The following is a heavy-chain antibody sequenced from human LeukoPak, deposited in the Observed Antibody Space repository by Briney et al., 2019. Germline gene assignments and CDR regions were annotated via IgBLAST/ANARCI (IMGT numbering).Heavy chain of an antibody. CDR2: INTNTGNP. CDR1: RYTFTSYA. V-gene: IGHV7-4-1*02. Sequence: ASVKVSCKASRYTFTSYAVSWVRQAPGQGLEWMGWINTNTGNPTYAQGFTGRFVFSLDTSVSTAYLQISSLKAEDTAVYYCARVVGSSWYDYWGQGTLVTVSS. J-gene: IGHJ4*02. D-gene: IGHD6-13*01. CDR3: ARVVGSSWYDY.